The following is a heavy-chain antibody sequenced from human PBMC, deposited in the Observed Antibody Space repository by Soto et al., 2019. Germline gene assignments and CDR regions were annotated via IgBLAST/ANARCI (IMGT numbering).Heavy chain of an antibody. V-gene: IGHV3-23*01. CDR1: GFTFRNYA. CDR2: ISGSGGTT. D-gene: IGHD2-2*01. CDR3: AKDRSSTSCYAFDY. Sequence: EVQLLESGGGLVQPGGSLRLSCAASGFTFRNYAMSWARQAPGKGLEWVSAISGSGGTTHYADSVKGRFTISRDNSKNTLYLQMNSLRFEDTAVYYCAKDRSSTSCYAFDYWGQGGLVTVSS. J-gene: IGHJ4*02.